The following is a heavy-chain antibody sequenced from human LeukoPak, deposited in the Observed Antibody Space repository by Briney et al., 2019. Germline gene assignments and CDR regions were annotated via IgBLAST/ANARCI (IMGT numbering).Heavy chain of an antibody. D-gene: IGHD2-15*01. V-gene: IGHV4-39*07. CDR2: IFNSGTT. Sequence: PSETLSLTCTVSGDSISSSGYWWGWIRQPPGKGLEWMGSIFNSGTTDYNPSLKSRVVMSVDTSQNQFSLELTSVTSADTAIYYCARSAWSGNIVVRIPPAHWFDPWGQGTLVTVSS. CDR3: ARSAWSGNIVVRIPPAHWFDP. J-gene: IGHJ5*02. CDR1: GDSISSSGYW.